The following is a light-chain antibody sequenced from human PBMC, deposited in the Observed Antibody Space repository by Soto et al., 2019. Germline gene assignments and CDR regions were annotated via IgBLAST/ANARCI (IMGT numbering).Light chain of an antibody. CDR1: ISDFVVYNY. CDR2: GVS. CDR3: SSYTSSSTA. Sequence: QSALTQPASVSGSPGQSITISCSGTISDFVVYNYVSWYQQHPGKAPKLMLYGVSKRPSGVSNRFSGSKSGNTASLTISGLQAEDEADYYCSSYTSSSTAFGTGTKVTVL. J-gene: IGLJ1*01. V-gene: IGLV2-14*01.